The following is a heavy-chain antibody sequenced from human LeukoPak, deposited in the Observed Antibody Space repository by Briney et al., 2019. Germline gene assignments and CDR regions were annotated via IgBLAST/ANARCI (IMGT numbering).Heavy chain of an antibody. CDR3: ATSTKYSISWGAFGI. J-gene: IGHJ3*02. V-gene: IGHV1-2*02. D-gene: IGHD6-13*01. Sequence: ASVKVSCKASEYIFTTYYMHWVRQAPGQGLEWMGWMHPNSGATNYAQKIQGRVTMTRDTSISTAYMELSSLTSDDTAVYYCATSTKYSISWGAFGIWGQGTMVTVSS. CDR2: MHPNSGAT. CDR1: EYIFTTYY.